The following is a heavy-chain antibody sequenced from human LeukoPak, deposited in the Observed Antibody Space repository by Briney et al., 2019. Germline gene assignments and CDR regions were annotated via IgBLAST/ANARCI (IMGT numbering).Heavy chain of an antibody. CDR2: ISAYNGNT. J-gene: IGHJ4*02. V-gene: IGHV1-18*01. CDR3: ARVHSSSWFYYFDY. D-gene: IGHD6-13*01. CDR1: GYTFTSYG. Sequence: GASVKVSCKASGYTFTSYGISWVRQAPGQGLEWMGWISAYNGNTNYAQKLQGRVTMTTDTSTSTAYMELRSLRSDDTAVYYCARVHSSSWFYYFDYWGQGTLVTVSS.